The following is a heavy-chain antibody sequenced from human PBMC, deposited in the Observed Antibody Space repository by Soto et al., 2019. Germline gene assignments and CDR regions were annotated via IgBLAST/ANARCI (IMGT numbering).Heavy chain of an antibody. Sequence: GGSLRLSCAASGFSFSSYSMNWVRQAPGKGLEWVSYISGSSSRLYYADSVKGRFSISRDNARNSLYLQMNSLRAEDTAVYYCAREFYGRDAFDIWGQGTMVTVSS. CDR1: GFSFSSYS. D-gene: IGHD4-17*01. CDR2: ISGSSSRL. CDR3: AREFYGRDAFDI. V-gene: IGHV3-48*01. J-gene: IGHJ3*02.